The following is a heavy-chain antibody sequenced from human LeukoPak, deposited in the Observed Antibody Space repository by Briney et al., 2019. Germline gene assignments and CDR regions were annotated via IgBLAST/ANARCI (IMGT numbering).Heavy chain of an antibody. CDR1: GFTFSNYW. D-gene: IGHD2-21*02. V-gene: IGHV3-7*01. CDR2: IKPDGSEK. CDR3: TRDFGSIVVVTAIVD. Sequence: EGSLRLSGAASGFTFSNYWMSWVRQAPGKGLEWVGNIKPDGSEKYYVDSVKGRFTIFRDNAKNSLYLQMNSLRAEDTAIYYCTRDFGSIVVVTAIVDWGQGTLVTVSS. J-gene: IGHJ4*02.